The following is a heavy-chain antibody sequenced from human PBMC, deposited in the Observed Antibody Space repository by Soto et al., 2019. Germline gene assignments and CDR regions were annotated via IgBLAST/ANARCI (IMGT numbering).Heavy chain of an antibody. Sequence: ASVKVSCKAAGYTFTSYDINWVRQATGQDFEWMGWMNPNSGNTAYAQKFQGRVTMTRDTSKSTAFMELSSLTSEDTAVYYCARAPMGSGFFDYWGQGTLVTVSS. J-gene: IGHJ4*02. CDR2: MNPNSGNT. V-gene: IGHV1-8*01. D-gene: IGHD5-12*01. CDR1: GYTFTSYD. CDR3: ARAPMGSGFFDY.